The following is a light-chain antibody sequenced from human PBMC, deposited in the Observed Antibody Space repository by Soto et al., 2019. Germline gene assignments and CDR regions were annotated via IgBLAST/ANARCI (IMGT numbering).Light chain of an antibody. CDR1: QSLLFSSNNKNY. V-gene: IGKV4-1*01. J-gene: IGKJ4*01. CDR2: WAS. Sequence: DIVMTQSPDSLAVSLGERATINCKSSQSLLFSSNNKNYLAWYQQKPGQPPKLLIYWASTRESGVPDRFSGSGSGTDFTLTISSLQAEDAAVYYCQQSYSIPPLTFGGGTKVDIK. CDR3: QQSYSIPPLT.